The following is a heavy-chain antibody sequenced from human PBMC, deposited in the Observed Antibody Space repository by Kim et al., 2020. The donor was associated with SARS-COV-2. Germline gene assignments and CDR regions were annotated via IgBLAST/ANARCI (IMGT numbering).Heavy chain of an antibody. V-gene: IGHV7-4-1*02. CDR2: INTNTGNP. CDR1: GYTFTSYA. Sequence: ASVKVSCKASGYTFTSYAMNWVRQAPGQGLEWMGWINTNTGNPTYAQGFTGRFVFSLDTSVSTAYLQISSLKAEDTAVYYCARDGTTMAYYYYYGMDVWGQGTTVTVSS. CDR3: ARDGTTMAYYYYYGMDV. D-gene: IGHD3-10*01. J-gene: IGHJ6*02.